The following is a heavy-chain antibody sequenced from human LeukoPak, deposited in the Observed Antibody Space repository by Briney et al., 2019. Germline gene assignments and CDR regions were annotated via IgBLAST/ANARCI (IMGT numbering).Heavy chain of an antibody. J-gene: IGHJ5*02. CDR3: ARDGPSTYYYDSSGYNNWFDP. CDR1: GYTFTSYY. Sequence: ASVKVSCKASGYTFTSYYMHWVRQAPGQGLEWMGMISPSGGSTSYAQKFQGRVTITADESTSTAYMELSSLRSEDTTVYYCARDGPSTYYYDSSGYNNWFDPWGQGTLVTVSS. CDR2: ISPSGGST. D-gene: IGHD3-22*01. V-gene: IGHV1-46*01.